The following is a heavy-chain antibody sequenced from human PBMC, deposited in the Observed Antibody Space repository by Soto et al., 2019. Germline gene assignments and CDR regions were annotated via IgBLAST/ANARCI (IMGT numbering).Heavy chain of an antibody. V-gene: IGHV1-3*01. J-gene: IGHJ4*02. D-gene: IGHD1-26*01. CDR2: INAGNGNT. CDR1: GYTFTSYA. CDR3: ARGASPLIDY. Sequence: VQLVQSGAEVKKPGASVKVSCKASGYTFTSYAMHWVRQAPGQRLEWMGWINAGNGNTKYSQKFQGRVTIIRDTSASTAYMELSSLRSEDTAVYYCARGASPLIDYWGQGTLFTVSS.